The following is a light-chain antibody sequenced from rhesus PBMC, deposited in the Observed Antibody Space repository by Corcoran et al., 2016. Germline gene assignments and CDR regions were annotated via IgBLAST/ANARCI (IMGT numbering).Light chain of an antibody. V-gene: IGKV1-33*02. Sequence: DIQMSQSPSSLSASVGDKVTITCRASQGISNALAWYQQKPGKALKLLIYAASNLEYGVPSRFSGSRSGTDFTLTISSLQPEDFATYYCQQDYTNPWTFGQGTKVEIK. J-gene: IGKJ1*01. CDR3: QQDYTNPWT. CDR2: AAS. CDR1: QGISNA.